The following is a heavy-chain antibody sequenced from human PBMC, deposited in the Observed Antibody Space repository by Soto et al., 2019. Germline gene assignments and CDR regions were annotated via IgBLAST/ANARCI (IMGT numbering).Heavy chain of an antibody. CDR2: IIPVLGTP. D-gene: IGHD6-13*01. V-gene: IGHV1-69*01. CDR3: ASSAGLDHLLNYYGLNV. Sequence: QVLLVQSSAEVKKPGSSVKVSCKASGGTFTSTAFSWGRQAPGQGLEWMGGIIPVLGTPNYAQKFQARLTVTADASTTTVHMELSSLRSDDTAVYYCASSAGLDHLLNYYGLNVWGQGTTVTVSS. CDR1: GGTFTSTA. J-gene: IGHJ6*02.